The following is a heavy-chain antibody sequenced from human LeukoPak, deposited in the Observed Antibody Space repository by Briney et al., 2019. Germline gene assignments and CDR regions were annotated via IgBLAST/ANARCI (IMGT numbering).Heavy chain of an antibody. V-gene: IGHV4-39*07. J-gene: IGHJ4*02. CDR2: IYYSGTT. CDR1: GGSMSSSSFY. CDR3: ARDRPGGSSLDY. Sequence: PSETLSLTCSASGGSMSSSSFYWGWIRQPPGKGLEWIATIYYSGTTYYNQSLKSRVTISVDTSKNEFSLKLTSVNAADTAVYYCARDRPGGSSLDYWGQGTLVTVSS. D-gene: IGHD6-13*01.